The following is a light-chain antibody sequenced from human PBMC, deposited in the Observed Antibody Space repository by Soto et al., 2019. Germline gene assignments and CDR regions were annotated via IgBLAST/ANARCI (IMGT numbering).Light chain of an antibody. J-gene: IGKJ1*01. CDR1: QSINTW. V-gene: IGKV1-5*01. Sequence: DMQLTQSPSSLSASVGDRVTITCRASQSINTWLAWYQQKPGKAPNLLIYEASSLESGVPSRFSGSGSGTEFTHTISSLQPGDFATYYCQQYNTYSRTFGQGTKVDIK. CDR3: QQYNTYSRT. CDR2: EAS.